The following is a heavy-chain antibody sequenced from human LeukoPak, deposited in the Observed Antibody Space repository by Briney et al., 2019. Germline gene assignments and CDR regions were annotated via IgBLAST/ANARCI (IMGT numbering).Heavy chain of an antibody. CDR3: ARTTEGGYSYGYFYYYYMDV. Sequence: SETLSLTCAVYGGSFSGYYWSWIRQPPGKGLEWIGYIYYSGSTNYNPSLKSRVTISVDTSKNQFSLKLRSVTAADTAVYYCARTTEGGYSYGYFYYYYMDVWGKGTTVTISS. J-gene: IGHJ6*03. V-gene: IGHV4-59*01. D-gene: IGHD5-18*01. CDR2: IYYSGST. CDR1: GGSFSGYY.